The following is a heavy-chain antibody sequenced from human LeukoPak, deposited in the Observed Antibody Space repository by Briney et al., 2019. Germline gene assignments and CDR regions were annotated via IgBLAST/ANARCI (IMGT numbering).Heavy chain of an antibody. Sequence: SVKVSCKASGGTFSSYAISWVRQAPGQGLEWMGRIIPILGIANYAQKFQGRVTITADKSTSTAYMELSSLRSEDTAVYYCARVSDHYSNYGWNWFDPWGQGTLVTVSS. V-gene: IGHV1-69*04. D-gene: IGHD4-11*01. CDR1: GGTFSSYA. CDR2: IIPILGIA. CDR3: ARVSDHYSNYGWNWFDP. J-gene: IGHJ5*02.